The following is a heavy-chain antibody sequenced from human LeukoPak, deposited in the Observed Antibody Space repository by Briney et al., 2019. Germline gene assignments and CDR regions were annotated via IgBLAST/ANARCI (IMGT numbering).Heavy chain of an antibody. D-gene: IGHD6-13*01. J-gene: IGHJ6*02. Sequence: GGSLRLSCAASGFTFDDYGMSWVRQAPGKGLEWVSGINWNGGSTGYADSVKGRFTISRDNAKNSLYLQMNSLRAEDTALYHCAMGGSWVSGGMDVWGQGTTITVSS. CDR1: GFTFDDYG. CDR3: AMGGSWVSGGMDV. CDR2: INWNGGST. V-gene: IGHV3-20*01.